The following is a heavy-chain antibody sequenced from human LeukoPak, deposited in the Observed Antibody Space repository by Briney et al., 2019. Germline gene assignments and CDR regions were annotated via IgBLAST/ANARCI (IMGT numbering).Heavy chain of an antibody. V-gene: IGHV3-53*04. D-gene: IGHD5-18*01. J-gene: IGHJ4*02. CDR2: IYNSGST. CDR1: GLTVSSNY. CDR3: VHVDTVMATGDY. Sequence: GGSLRLSCAASGLTVSSNYMNWVRQAPGKGLEWVSVIYNSGSTYYADSVKGRFTISRHNSKNTLYLQMNSLRPEDTAVYYCVHVDTVMATGDYWGQGTLVTVSS.